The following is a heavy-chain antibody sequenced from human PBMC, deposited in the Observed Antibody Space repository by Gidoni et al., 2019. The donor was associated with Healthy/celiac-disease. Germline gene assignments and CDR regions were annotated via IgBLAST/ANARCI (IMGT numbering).Heavy chain of an antibody. D-gene: IGHD5-18*01. J-gene: IGHJ4*02. CDR3: ANWGGYSYGYRGDY. Sequence: EVQLLESGGGLVQPGGSLRLSCAASGFPFSSYAMSWVRQAPGKGLEWVSAISGSGGSTYYADSVKGRFTISRDNSKNTLYLQMNSLRAEDTAVYYCANWGGYSYGYRGDYWGQGTLVTVSS. CDR1: GFPFSSYA. V-gene: IGHV3-23*01. CDR2: ISGSGGST.